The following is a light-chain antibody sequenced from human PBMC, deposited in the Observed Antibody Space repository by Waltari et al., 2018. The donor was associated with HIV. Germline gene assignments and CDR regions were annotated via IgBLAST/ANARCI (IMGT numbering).Light chain of an antibody. CDR3: QAWDNNSAV. Sequence: SYELHPPSSMSVSPGQKASITCSADQLGDKNVCWYQQRPGQDHVMCIFTNSERHSGVPERFSGSKSGNTATLTISGTQAINEADYYCQAWDNNSAVFGGETKLTVL. CDR2: TNS. J-gene: IGLJ2*01. CDR1: QLGDKN. V-gene: IGLV3-1*01.